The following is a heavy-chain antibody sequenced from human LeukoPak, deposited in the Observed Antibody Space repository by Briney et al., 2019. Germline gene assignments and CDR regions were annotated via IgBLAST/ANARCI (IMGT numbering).Heavy chain of an antibody. Sequence: TGGSLRLSCAASGFTFSSYAMSWVRQAPGKGLEWVSAISGSGGSTYYADSVKGRFTISRDNSKNTLYLQVNSLRAEDTAVYYCARKEAYCSGGSCYSDYWGQGTLVTVSS. CDR1: GFTFSSYA. J-gene: IGHJ4*02. CDR2: ISGSGGST. V-gene: IGHV3-23*01. D-gene: IGHD2-15*01. CDR3: ARKEAYCSGGSCYSDY.